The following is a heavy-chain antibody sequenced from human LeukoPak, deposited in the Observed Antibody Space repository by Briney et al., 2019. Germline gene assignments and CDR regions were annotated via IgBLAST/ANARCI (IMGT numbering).Heavy chain of an antibody. CDR1: GFSFSGHW. V-gene: IGHV3-74*01. CDR2: ISPTGSTT. CDR3: ARGPNSNWSGLDF. J-gene: IGHJ4*02. Sequence: GGSLRLSCTVSGFSFSGHWMHWARQLPGKGLVWVSHISPTGSTTSYADSVKGRFTVSRDNAKNTLYLQVNNLRAEDTAVHYCARGPNSNWSGLDFWGQGTLLTVSS. D-gene: IGHD6-6*01.